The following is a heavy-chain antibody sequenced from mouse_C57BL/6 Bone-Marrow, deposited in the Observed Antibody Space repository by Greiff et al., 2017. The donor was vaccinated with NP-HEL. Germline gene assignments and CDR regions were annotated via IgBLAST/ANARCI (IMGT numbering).Heavy chain of an antibody. V-gene: IGHV5-17*01. J-gene: IGHJ3*01. CDR1: GFTFSDYG. CDR2: ISSGSSTI. Sequence: EVMLVESGGGLVKPGGSLKLSCAASGFTFSDYGMHWVRQAPEKGLEWVAYISSGSSTIYYADTVKGRFTISRDNAKNTLFLQMTSLRSEDTAMYYCARTIYDGYYVPFAYWGQGTLVTVSA. CDR3: ARTIYDGYYVPFAY. D-gene: IGHD2-3*01.